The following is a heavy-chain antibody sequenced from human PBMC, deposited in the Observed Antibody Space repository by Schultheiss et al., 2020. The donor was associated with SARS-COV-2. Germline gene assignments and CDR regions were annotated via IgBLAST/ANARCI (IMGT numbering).Heavy chain of an antibody. CDR3: ARDPYYEFWSGYLHYYYYGMDV. Sequence: ASEKVSCKVSGYTLTELSVHWVRQAPGAGLEWMGGFDPKDDEALYAQKLQGRVTMTTDTSTSTAYMELRSLRSDDTAVYYCARDPYYEFWSGYLHYYYYGMDVWGQGTTVTVSS. V-gene: IGHV1-24*01. J-gene: IGHJ6*02. D-gene: IGHD3-3*01. CDR1: GYTLTELS. CDR2: FDPKDDEA.